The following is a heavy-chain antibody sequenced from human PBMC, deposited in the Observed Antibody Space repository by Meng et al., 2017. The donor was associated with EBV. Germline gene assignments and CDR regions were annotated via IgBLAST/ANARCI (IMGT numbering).Heavy chain of an antibody. CDR2: IIPLFHTT. V-gene: IGHV1-69*01. D-gene: IGHD4-17*01. J-gene: IGHJ4*02. CDR3: ASAEHYGDYVFEY. CDR1: VGILRSFA. Sequence: QGQRVHSGAEVKRPGSSVKVSCQTSVGILRSFAISWVRQAPGQGLEWMGGIIPLFHTTNYAQKFQGRLHIIADESSATTYMELSSLRSEDTAIYYCASAEHYGDYVFEYWGQGTLVTVSS.